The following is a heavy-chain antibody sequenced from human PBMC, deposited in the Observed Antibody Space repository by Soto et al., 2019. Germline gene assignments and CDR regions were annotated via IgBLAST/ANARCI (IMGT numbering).Heavy chain of an antibody. CDR1: GFAFSRYW. CDR3: ARESPPVTTTPSSNYVMDV. CDR2: IKSDGSSI. J-gene: IGHJ6*02. Sequence: EVQLVESGGGLVQPGGSLRLSCAASGFAFSRYWMHWVRQAAGKGLVWVERIKSDGSSINYADSVRGRFTISRDNANNTLYLQTNSLGAADTAVYFCARESPPVTTTPSSNYVMDVWCQGTTVTVS. V-gene: IGHV3-74*01. D-gene: IGHD4-17*01.